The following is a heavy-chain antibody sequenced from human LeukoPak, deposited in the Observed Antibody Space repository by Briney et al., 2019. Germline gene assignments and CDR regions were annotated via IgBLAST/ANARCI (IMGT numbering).Heavy chain of an antibody. J-gene: IGHJ4*02. CDR2: IYSKGTT. D-gene: IGHD5-24*01. CDR3: AKLRYTGTSPYDFDC. CDR1: GDSVSSVY. V-gene: IGHV4-4*07. Sequence: SETLFLTYAVCGDSVSSVYWSWVRQSAGKGLEWIGRIYSKGTTKYNLSLKSRVTISLDQSKNQFSLYLSSVTAADTAVYYCAKLRYTGTSPYDFDCWGPGFLVTVSS.